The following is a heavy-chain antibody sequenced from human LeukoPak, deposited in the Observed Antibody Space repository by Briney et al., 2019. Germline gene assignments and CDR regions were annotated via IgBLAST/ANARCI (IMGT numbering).Heavy chain of an antibody. Sequence: GGSLRLSCAASGFTFSSYSMNWVRQAPGKGLEWVSSISSSSSYIYYADSVKGRFTISRDNAKNSLYLQMNSLRAEDTAVYYCAGEGGYDAYYFDYWGQGTLVTVSS. CDR1: GFTFSSYS. J-gene: IGHJ4*02. D-gene: IGHD5-12*01. CDR2: ISSSSSYI. CDR3: AGEGGYDAYYFDY. V-gene: IGHV3-21*01.